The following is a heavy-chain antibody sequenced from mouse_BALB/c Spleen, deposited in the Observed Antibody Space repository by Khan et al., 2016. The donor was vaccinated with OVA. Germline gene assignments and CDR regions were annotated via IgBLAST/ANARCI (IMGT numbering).Heavy chain of an antibody. CDR2: INTHSGVP. CDR3: ARGGAAYYRNDGGAMEY. CDR1: GYTFTTAG. J-gene: IGHJ4*01. D-gene: IGHD2-14*01. Sequence: QLKQSGPELKKPGETVRISCKASGYTFTTAGIQWVQQMPGKGLKWIGWINTHSGVPKYAEDFKGRFAFSLEISVSTAYLQITNLKNEDTATYFCARGGAAYYRNDGGAMEYWGQGTSGTVSS. V-gene: IGHV9-4*02.